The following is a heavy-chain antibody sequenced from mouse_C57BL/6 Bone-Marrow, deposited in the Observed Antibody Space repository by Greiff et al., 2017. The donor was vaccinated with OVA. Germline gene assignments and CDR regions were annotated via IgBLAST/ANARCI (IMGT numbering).Heavy chain of an antibody. J-gene: IGHJ3*01. CDR1: GYAFTNYL. Sequence: VQLQQSGAELVRPGTSVKVSCKASGYAFTNYLIEWVKQRPGQGLEWIGVINPGSGGTNYNEKFKGKATLTAAKSSSTAYMQLSSLTSEDSAVYFCARDGYYSFAYWGQGTLVTVSA. CDR3: ARDGYYSFAY. D-gene: IGHD2-3*01. V-gene: IGHV1-54*01. CDR2: INPGSGGT.